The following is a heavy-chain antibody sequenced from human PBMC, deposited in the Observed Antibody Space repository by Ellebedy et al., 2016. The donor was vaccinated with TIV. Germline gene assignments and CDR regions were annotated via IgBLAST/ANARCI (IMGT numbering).Heavy chain of an antibody. Sequence: GESLKISCKGSRYSFSTSWIGSVRQMPGKGLEWMGIIYPGDSDARYSPSLQGQVTISADKSISTAYLKWSSLKATDTAMYYCARQVGGYDPHLDYWGQGTLVTVPS. V-gene: IGHV5-51*01. D-gene: IGHD5-12*01. CDR2: IYPGDSDA. J-gene: IGHJ4*02. CDR3: ARQVGGYDPHLDY. CDR1: RYSFSTSW.